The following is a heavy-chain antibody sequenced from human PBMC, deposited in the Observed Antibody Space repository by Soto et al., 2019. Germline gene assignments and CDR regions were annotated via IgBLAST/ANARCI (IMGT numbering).Heavy chain of an antibody. CDR2: ISYDGSNK. D-gene: IGHD6-19*01. CDR3: ARGLENSSGWYYYYYGMDV. Sequence: GGSLRLSCAASGFTFSSYAMHWVRQAPGKGLEWVAVISYDGSNKYYADSVKGRFTISRDNSKNTLYLQMNSLRAEDTAVYYCARGLENSSGWYYYYYGMDVWGQGTTVTVSS. V-gene: IGHV3-30-3*01. CDR1: GFTFSSYA. J-gene: IGHJ6*02.